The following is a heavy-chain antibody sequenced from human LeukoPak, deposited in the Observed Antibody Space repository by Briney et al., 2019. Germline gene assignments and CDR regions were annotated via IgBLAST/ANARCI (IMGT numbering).Heavy chain of an antibody. CDR3: ARGLYGGNSYDAIEAFDY. Sequence: PGASLQISCKCSGYIFSSYWIGWVRQVPGKGLEWMGIIYPGDSETRYSPSFQGQVTMSADKSISTASLQWSSLKASDTAIYYCARGLYGGNSYDAIEAFDYWGQGTLVSVSS. CDR2: IYPGDSET. CDR1: GYIFSSYW. V-gene: IGHV5-51*01. J-gene: IGHJ4*02. D-gene: IGHD4-23*01.